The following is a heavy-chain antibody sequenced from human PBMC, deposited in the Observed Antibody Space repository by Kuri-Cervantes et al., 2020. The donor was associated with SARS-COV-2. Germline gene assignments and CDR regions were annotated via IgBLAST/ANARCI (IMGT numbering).Heavy chain of an antibody. CDR2: IYYSGST. Sequence: GSLRLSCTVSGGSISSYYWSWIRQPPGKGLEWIGYIYYSGSTNYNPSLKSRVTISVDTSKNQFSLKLSSVTAADTAVYYCARQGSSGWYLGYWGQGTLVTVSS. CDR3: ARQGSSGWYLGY. D-gene: IGHD6-19*01. V-gene: IGHV4-59*08. J-gene: IGHJ4*02. CDR1: GGSISSYY.